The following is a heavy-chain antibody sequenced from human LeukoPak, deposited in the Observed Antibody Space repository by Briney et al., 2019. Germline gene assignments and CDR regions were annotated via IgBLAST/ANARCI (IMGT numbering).Heavy chain of an antibody. CDR2: ISGGNT. Sequence: GGSLRLSCAASGFTFSSNAMNWVRQAPGKGLEWVSSISGGNTMYADSVKGRFTIFRDISKNTLYLQMNSLRAEDTAVYYCTKDLLGSGWASHYWGQGTLVTVSS. J-gene: IGHJ4*02. V-gene: IGHV3-23*01. CDR3: TKDLLGSGWASHY. D-gene: IGHD6-19*01. CDR1: GFTFSSNA.